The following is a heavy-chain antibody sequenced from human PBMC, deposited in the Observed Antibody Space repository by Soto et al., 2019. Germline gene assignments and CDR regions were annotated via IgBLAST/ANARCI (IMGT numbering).Heavy chain of an antibody. D-gene: IGHD6-13*01. V-gene: IGHV4-34*01. CDR1: GGSFSGYY. Sequence: QVQLQQWGAGLLKPSETLSLTCAVYGGSFSGYYWSWIRQPPGKGLEWIGEINHSGSTNYNPSLKGRVAMSVETSKNQFCLRLSSVTAADTAGYYCAGGGDSRSWYSRWFDPWGQGTLVTVSS. CDR2: INHSGST. CDR3: AGGGDSRSWYSRWFDP. J-gene: IGHJ5*02.